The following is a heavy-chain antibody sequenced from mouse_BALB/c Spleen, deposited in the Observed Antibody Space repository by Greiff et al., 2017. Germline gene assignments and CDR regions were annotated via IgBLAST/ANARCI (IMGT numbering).Heavy chain of an antibody. J-gene: IGHJ1*01. CDR2: INSNGGST. D-gene: IGHD4-1*02. CDR3: ARATGTYFDV. Sequence: DVKLQESGGGLVQPGGSLKLSCAASGFTFSSYGMSWVRQTPDKRLELVATINSNGGSTYYPDSVKGRFTISRDNAKNTLYLQMSSLKSEDTAMYYCARATGTYFDVWGAGTTVTVSS. CDR1: GFTFSSYG. V-gene: IGHV5-6-3*01.